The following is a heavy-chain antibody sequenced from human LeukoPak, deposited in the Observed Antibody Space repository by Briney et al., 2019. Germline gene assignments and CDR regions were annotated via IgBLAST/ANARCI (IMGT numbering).Heavy chain of an antibody. CDR2: IYYSGST. CDR1: GGSISSYY. CDR3: ARLEGYYYDSSGSPGAFDI. D-gene: IGHD3-22*01. Sequence: SETLSLTCTVSGGSISSYYWSWIRQPPGKGLEWIGYIYYSGSTNYSPSLKSRVTISVDTSKNQFSLKLSSVTAADTAVYYCARLEGYYYDSSGSPGAFDIWGQGTMVTVSS. V-gene: IGHV4-59*08. J-gene: IGHJ3*02.